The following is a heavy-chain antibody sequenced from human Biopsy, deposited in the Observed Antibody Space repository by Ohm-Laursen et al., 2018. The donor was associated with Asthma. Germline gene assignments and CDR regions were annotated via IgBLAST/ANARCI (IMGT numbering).Heavy chain of an antibody. Sequence: ASSVKVSCKASGDSFSNYAISWVRQAPGQGLEWMGGLIPVLGTPDHAQMFEGRVTITADESTSTAYMELSSLSSEDTAVNYWTRGYSGADRIVYYYSGLEVWGQGTPVTVSS. CDR2: LIPVLGTP. CDR3: TRGYSGADRIVYYYSGLEV. D-gene: IGHD5-12*01. V-gene: IGHV1-69*01. J-gene: IGHJ6*02. CDR1: GDSFSNYA.